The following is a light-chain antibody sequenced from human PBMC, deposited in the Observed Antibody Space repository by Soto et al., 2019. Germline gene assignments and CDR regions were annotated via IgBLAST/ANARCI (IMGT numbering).Light chain of an antibody. CDR2: DAS. J-gene: IGKJ5*01. V-gene: IGKV3-11*01. CDR3: QQRSNWPPIT. Sequence: SVFAQAPTTLSLSPGERATPSCRASQSVSSYLAWYQQKPGQAPRLLIYDASNRATGIPARFSGSGSGTDFTLTISSLEPEDFAVYYCQQRSNWPPITFGQGTRLEIK. CDR1: QSVSSY.